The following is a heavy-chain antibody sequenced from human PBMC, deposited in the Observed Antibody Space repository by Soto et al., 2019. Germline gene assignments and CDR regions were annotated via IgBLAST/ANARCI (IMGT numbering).Heavy chain of an antibody. D-gene: IGHD2-2*01. CDR1: GGTFSSYA. CDR3: ARCWFWGIVLLPAALYGMDV. CDR2: IIPIFGTA. J-gene: IGHJ6*02. V-gene: IGHV1-69*12. Sequence: QVQLVQSGAEVKKPGSSVKVSCKASGGTFSSYAISWVRQAPGQGLEWMGGIIPIFGTANYAQKFQGRVTITADESTSPAYMELSSLRSEDTALYYCARCWFWGIVLLPAALYGMDVWGQGTTVTVSS.